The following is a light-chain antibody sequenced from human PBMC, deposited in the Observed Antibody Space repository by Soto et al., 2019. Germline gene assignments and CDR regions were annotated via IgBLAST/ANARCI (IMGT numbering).Light chain of an antibody. V-gene: IGKV1-12*01. Sequence: DIHMTQSPSSVSASVGDRVTITCRASQGISSWLAWYQQKPGKAPKLPIYTVSSLQSGVPSRFSSSGSAAEFTRTISCLQPEDFATYYCPQANSFPLTFGGGTKVEIK. CDR3: PQANSFPLT. CDR2: TVS. J-gene: IGKJ4*01. CDR1: QGISSW.